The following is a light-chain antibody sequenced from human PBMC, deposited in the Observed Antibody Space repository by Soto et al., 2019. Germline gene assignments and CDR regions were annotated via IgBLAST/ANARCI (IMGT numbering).Light chain of an antibody. J-gene: IGKJ4*01. CDR3: QQDNNWPPLT. V-gene: IGKV3-15*01. Sequence: EIVMTQSPATLSVSPGERATLSYRASQSVSSNLAWYQQKPGQAPRLLIYGASTRPTGNPARFSGSGSGTEFPLTISSLQSEDFAVYYCQQDNNWPPLTFGGGTKGAIK. CDR2: GAS. CDR1: QSVSSN.